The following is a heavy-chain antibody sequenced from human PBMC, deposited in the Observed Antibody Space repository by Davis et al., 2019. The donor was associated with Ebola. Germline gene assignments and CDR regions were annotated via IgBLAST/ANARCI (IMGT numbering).Heavy chain of an antibody. V-gene: IGHV3-7*03. CDR2: IKQDGSEK. CDR1: GFTFSSYW. D-gene: IGHD5-12*01. Sequence: GESLKISCAASGFTFSSYWMSWVRQAPGKGLEWVANIKQDGSEKYYVDSVKGRFTISRDNAKNSLYLQMNSLRAEDTAVYYCARDLLSGYDFSIPNRHYYYGMDVWGQGTTVTVSS. CDR3: ARDLLSGYDFSIPNRHYYYGMDV. J-gene: IGHJ6*02.